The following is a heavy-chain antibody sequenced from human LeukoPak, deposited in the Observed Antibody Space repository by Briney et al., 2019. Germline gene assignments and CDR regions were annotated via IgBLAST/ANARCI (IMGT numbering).Heavy chain of an antibody. D-gene: IGHD5-24*01. CDR2: VNEDGSEQ. J-gene: IGHJ5*02. Sequence: PGGSLRLSCAASGFTFTNNWMTWFRQAPGKGLEWVANVNEDGSEQSYLDSVKGRFTISRDNAKNSVYLQMNNLRVEETAVYYCARGRGWIDPWGQGTLVTVSS. CDR1: GFTFTNNW. CDR3: ARGRGWIDP. V-gene: IGHV3-7*01.